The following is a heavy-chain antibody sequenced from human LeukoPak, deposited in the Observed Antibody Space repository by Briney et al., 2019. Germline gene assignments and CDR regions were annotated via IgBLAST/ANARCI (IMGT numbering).Heavy chain of an antibody. V-gene: IGHV4-59*01. CDR3: AREYSSFEY. CDR1: ADSISLYY. Sequence: SETLSLTCTVSADSISLYYGHWIRQPPGKGLEWIGYINYSGTTDYNPSLKSRVTISVDTSKKQLFLRLRSMTAADTAVYYCAREYSSFEYWGQGTLVTVSS. J-gene: IGHJ4*02. D-gene: IGHD6-13*01. CDR2: INYSGTT.